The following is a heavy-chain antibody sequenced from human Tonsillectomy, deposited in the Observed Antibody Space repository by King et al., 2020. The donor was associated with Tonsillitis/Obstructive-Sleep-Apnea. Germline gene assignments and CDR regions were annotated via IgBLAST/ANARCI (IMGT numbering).Heavy chain of an antibody. CDR1: GGSFSGYY. CDR2: INHSGST. D-gene: IGHD2-2*01. V-gene: IGHV4-34*01. CDR3: GTNAADNYYYIDG. Sequence: VQLQQWGAGLLKPSETLSLTCGVYGGSFSGYYWSWIRQPPGKGLEWIGEINHSGSTDYNSSLKSRVTISRDTSKNQFSLRLTSVTAADTAVYYCGTNAADNYYYIDGWGKGTTVTV. J-gene: IGHJ6*03.